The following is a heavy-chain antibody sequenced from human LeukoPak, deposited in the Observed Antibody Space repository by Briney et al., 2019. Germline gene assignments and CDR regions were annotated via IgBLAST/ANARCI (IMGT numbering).Heavy chain of an antibody. D-gene: IGHD6-13*01. CDR3: AKRARYKVYSSSWYHFDY. CDR1: GFTVSSNY. CDR2: IYSGGST. Sequence: PGGSLRLSCAASGFTVSSNYMSWVRQAPGKGLEWVSVIYSGGSTYYADSVKGRFTISRDNSKNTLYLQMNSLRAEDTAVYYCAKRARYKVYSSSWYHFDYWGQGTLVTVSS. J-gene: IGHJ4*02. V-gene: IGHV3-53*01.